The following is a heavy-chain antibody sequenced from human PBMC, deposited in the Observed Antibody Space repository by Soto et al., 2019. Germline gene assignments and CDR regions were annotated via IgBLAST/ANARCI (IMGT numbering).Heavy chain of an antibody. J-gene: IGHJ5*02. CDR3: ARDGYSSGWSHPNNWFDP. V-gene: IGHV4-34*01. D-gene: IGHD6-19*01. CDR1: GGSFSGYY. CDR2: INHSGST. Sequence: SETLSLTCAVYGGSFSGYYWSWIRQPPGKGLEWIGEINHSGSTNYNPSLKSRVTISVDTSKNQFSLKLSSVTAADTAVYYCARDGYSSGWSHPNNWFDPWGQGTLVTVSS.